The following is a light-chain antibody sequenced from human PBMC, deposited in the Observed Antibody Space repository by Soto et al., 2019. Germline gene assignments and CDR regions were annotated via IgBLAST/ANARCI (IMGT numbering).Light chain of an antibody. CDR2: EVS. CDR1: SSDVGGSNY. CDR3: SSYAGSSNV. Sequence: QSVLIQPASVSGSPGQSITISCTGTSSDVGGSNYVSWYQHHPHRAPKLLIYEVSYRPSGVSNRFSGSKSGNMASLTISGLQAEDEADYYCSSYAGSSNVFGTGTKVTVL. V-gene: IGLV2-14*01. J-gene: IGLJ1*01.